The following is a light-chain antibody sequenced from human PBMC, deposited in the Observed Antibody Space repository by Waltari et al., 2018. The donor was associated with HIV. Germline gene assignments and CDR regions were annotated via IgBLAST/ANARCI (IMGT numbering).Light chain of an antibody. Sequence: QSVLTQPPSASGTPGQRVTISCSGSSSNIGGNTINWYQQLPGTAPKLLIFDNNQRPSGGPDRFSGSKSGSSASLAIGGLQSEDEAEYFCAAWDDSLNGWVFGGGTKLTVL. V-gene: IGLV1-44*01. J-gene: IGLJ3*02. CDR3: AAWDDSLNGWV. CDR2: DNN. CDR1: SSNIGGNT.